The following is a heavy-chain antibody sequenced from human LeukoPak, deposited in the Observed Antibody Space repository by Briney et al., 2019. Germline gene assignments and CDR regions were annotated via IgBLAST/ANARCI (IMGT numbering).Heavy chain of an antibody. CDR1: GYTFTSYG. CDR2: ISAYNGNT. CDR3: ARHSGSYTTDYFVY. D-gene: IGHD1-26*01. J-gene: IGHJ4*02. Sequence: ASVKVSCKASGYTFTSYGISWVRQAPGQGLEWMGWISAYNGNTNYAQKLQGRVTMTTDTSTSTAYMELRSLRSDDTAVYYCARHSGSYTTDYFVYWGQGTLVTVSS. V-gene: IGHV1-18*01.